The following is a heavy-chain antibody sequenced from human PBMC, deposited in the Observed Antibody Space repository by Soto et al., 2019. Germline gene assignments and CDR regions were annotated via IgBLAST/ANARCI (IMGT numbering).Heavy chain of an antibody. CDR3: ARRENYYYLDV. CDR2: INHSRST. CDR1: GGSFSGYS. V-gene: IGHV4-34*01. J-gene: IGHJ6*03. Sequence: PSETLSLTCAVYGGSFSGYSWSWIRQPPGKGLEWIGEINHSRSTNYNPSLKSRVTISVDTSKNQFSLKLSSVTAADTAVYYCARRENYYYLDVWGKGTTVTVSS. D-gene: IGHD1-26*01.